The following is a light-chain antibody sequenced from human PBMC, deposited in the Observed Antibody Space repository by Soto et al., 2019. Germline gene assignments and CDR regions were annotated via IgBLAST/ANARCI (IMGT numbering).Light chain of an antibody. CDR3: SSYTSTNSWV. CDR1: SSDVGGYNY. CDR2: DVS. J-gene: IGLJ3*02. V-gene: IGLV2-14*01. Sequence: QSALTQSASVSGSPGQSITISCTGTSSDVGGYNYVSWYQQHPGKAPKLIIYDVSNRPSGVSTRFSGSKSGNTASLTISGLQAGDEADYSCSSYTSTNSWVFGGGTKLTVL.